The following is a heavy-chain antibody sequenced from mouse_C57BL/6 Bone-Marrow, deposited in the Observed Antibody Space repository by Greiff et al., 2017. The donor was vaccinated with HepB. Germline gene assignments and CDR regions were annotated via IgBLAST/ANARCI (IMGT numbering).Heavy chain of an antibody. CDR2: IYPSDSET. Sequence: QVQLQQSGAELVRPGSSVKLSCKASGYTFTSYWMDWVKQRPGQGLEWIGNIYPSDSETHYNQKFKDKATLTVDKSSSTAYMQLSSLTSEDSAVYYCARRELGPFDYWGQGTTLTVSS. D-gene: IGHD4-1*01. J-gene: IGHJ2*01. CDR1: GYTFTSYW. CDR3: ARRELGPFDY. V-gene: IGHV1-61*01.